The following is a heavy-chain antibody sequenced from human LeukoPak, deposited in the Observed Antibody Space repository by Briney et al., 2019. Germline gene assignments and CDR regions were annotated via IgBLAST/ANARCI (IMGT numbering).Heavy chain of an antibody. Sequence: PSETLSLTCTVSGGSISRGDYYWSWIRQPPGKGLEWIGFIYYSGSTSYNPSLKSRVTISLDTSKNYFSLKLTSVTAADTAVYYCARGDYYDSSGYYYHWGQGTLVTVSS. J-gene: IGHJ5*02. CDR1: GGSISRGDYY. V-gene: IGHV4-30-4*08. CDR3: ARGDYYDSSGYYYH. D-gene: IGHD3-22*01. CDR2: IYYSGST.